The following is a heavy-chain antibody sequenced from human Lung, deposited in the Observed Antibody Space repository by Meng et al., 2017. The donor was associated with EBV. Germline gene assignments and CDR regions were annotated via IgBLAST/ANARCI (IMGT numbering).Heavy chain of an antibody. J-gene: IGHJ4*02. Sequence: EVQLVESGGGLVQPGGSLTLSCAASGFTFSASAIHWVRQASGKGLEWVGRIRSKANNYATAFGESVEGRFTISRDDSNNTAYLQMNSLKTEDTAVYYCTSRSFWGQGILVTVSS. CDR3: TSRSF. CDR1: GFTFSASA. V-gene: IGHV3-73*02. CDR2: IRSKANNYAT.